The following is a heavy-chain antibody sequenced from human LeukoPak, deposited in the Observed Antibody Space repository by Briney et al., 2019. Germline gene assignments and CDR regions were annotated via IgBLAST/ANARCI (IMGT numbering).Heavy chain of an antibody. V-gene: IGHV4-59*08. CDR2: IYYSGST. J-gene: IGHJ4*02. Sequence: SETLSLTCTVSGGSISSYYWSWIRQPPGKGLEWIGYIYYSGSTNYNPSLKSRVTISVDASKNQFSLKLSSVTAADTAMYYCARHEVGAYFDYWGQGTLVTVSS. CDR3: ARHEVGAYFDY. D-gene: IGHD1-26*01. CDR1: GGSISSYY.